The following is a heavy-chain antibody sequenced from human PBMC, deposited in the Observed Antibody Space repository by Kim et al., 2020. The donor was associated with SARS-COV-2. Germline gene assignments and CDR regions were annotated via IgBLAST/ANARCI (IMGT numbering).Heavy chain of an antibody. V-gene: IGHV3-33*01. J-gene: IGHJ6*02. Sequence: GGSLRLSCAASGFTFSSYGMHWVRQAPGKGLEWVAVIWYDGSNKYYADSVKGRFTISRDNSKNTLYLQMNSLRAEDTAVYYCASGGSPYYDIWGGYYVMDVWGQGTTVTVSS. CDR1: GFTFSSYG. CDR3: ASGGSPYYDIWGGYYVMDV. CDR2: IWYDGSNK. D-gene: IGHD3-9*01.